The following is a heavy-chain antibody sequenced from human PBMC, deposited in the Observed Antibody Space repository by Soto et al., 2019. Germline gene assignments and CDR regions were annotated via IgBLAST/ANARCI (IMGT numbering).Heavy chain of an antibody. D-gene: IGHD2-2*02. V-gene: IGHV4-34*01. CDR2: INHSVST. J-gene: IGHJ4*02. Sequence: SETLSLTCAVYGGSFSGYYWSWIRQPPGKGLEWIGEINHSVSTNYNPSLKSRVTISVDTSKNQFSLKLSSVTAADTAVYYCARGWCSSTSCYTPYYFDYWGQGTLVTVSS. CDR1: GGSFSGYY. CDR3: ARGWCSSTSCYTPYYFDY.